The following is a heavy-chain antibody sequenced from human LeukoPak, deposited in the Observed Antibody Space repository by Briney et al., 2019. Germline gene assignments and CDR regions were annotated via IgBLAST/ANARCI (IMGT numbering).Heavy chain of an antibody. J-gene: IGHJ4*02. CDR2: INTDGTVA. V-gene: IGHV3-74*01. CDR1: GFTFSKYW. CDR3: ATKQWLAPPPDS. Sequence: GGSLRLSCAASGFTFSKYWMLWVRQAPGKGLESVSRINTDGTVATYADSVKGRFTVSRDNADNTMFLQMNSVRDEDTAVYYCATKQWLAPPPDSWGQGTPVTVSS. D-gene: IGHD6-19*01.